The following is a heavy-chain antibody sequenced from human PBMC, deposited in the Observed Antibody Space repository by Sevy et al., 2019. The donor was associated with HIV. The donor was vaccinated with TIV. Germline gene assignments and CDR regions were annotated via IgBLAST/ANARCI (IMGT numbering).Heavy chain of an antibody. CDR3: TKDALGGSDYGFPYYFYGMAV. CDR2: IKQDGSEK. J-gene: IGHJ6*02. V-gene: IGHV3-7*01. Sequence: GGSLRLSCAASGFKFSSYWMSWVRQAPGKGLEWVANIKQDGSEKYYVDSVKGRFTISRDNTKNSLYLQIFSLRVEDTAVYYCTKDALGGSDYGFPYYFYGMAVWGQGTTVTVSS. CDR1: GFKFSSYW. D-gene: IGHD3-10*01.